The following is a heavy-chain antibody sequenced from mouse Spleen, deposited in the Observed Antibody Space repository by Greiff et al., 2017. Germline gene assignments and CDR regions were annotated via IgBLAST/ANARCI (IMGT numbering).Heavy chain of an antibody. CDR2: IYPGSGST. J-gene: IGHJ2*01. V-gene: IGHV1-77*01. D-gene: IGHD2-14*01. Sequence: QVHVKQSGPELVKPGASVKMSCKASGYTFTDYVISWVKQRTGQGLEWIGEIYPGSGSTYYNEKFKGKATLTADKSSNTAYMQLSSLTSEDSAVYFCARVEVRDYFDYWGQGTTLTVSS. CDR1: GYTFTDYV. CDR3: ARVEVRDYFDY.